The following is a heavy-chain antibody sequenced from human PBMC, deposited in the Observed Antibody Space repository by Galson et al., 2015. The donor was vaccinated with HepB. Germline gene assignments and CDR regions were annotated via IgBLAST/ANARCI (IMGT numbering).Heavy chain of an antibody. CDR1: GYTFTSYA. Sequence: SVKVSCKASGYTFTSYAMHWVRQAPGQRLEWMGWINAGNGNTKYSQKFQGRVTITRDTSASTAYMELSSLRSEDTAVYYCARDSPLRWELLPTFPDYWGQGTLVTVSS. J-gene: IGHJ4*02. CDR3: ARDSPLRWELLPTFPDY. V-gene: IGHV1-3*01. CDR2: INAGNGNT. D-gene: IGHD1-26*01.